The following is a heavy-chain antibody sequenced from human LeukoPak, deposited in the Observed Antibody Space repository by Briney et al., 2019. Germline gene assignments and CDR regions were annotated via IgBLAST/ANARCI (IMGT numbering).Heavy chain of an antibody. CDR3: ARHDSSGYPDY. CDR1: GGSISSGSYY. J-gene: IGHJ4*02. D-gene: IGHD3-22*01. V-gene: IGHV4-39*01. CDR2: IYYSGST. Sequence: SETLSLTCTVSGGSISSGSYYWGWIRQPPGKGLEWIGSIYYSGSTYYNPSLKSRVTISVDTSKNQFSLKLSSVTAADTAVYYCARHDSSGYPDYWGQGTLVTVSS.